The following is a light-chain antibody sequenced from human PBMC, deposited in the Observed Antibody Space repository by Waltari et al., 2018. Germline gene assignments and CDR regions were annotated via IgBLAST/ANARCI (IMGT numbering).Light chain of an antibody. J-gene: IGKJ1*01. V-gene: IGKV4-1*01. CDR2: WAS. Sequence: DIVMTQSPDSLAVSLGERATIHCKSSQRVLYSSNNKNHLAWYQQKAGQPPKLLIYWASTRESGVPDRFSGSGSGTDFTLTISSLQAEDVAVYYCHQYYATPPDGKTFGQGTKVEIK. CDR1: QRVLYSSNNKNH. CDR3: HQYYATPPDGKT.